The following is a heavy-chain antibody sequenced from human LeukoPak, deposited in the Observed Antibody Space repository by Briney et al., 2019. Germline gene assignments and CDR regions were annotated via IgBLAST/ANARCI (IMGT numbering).Heavy chain of an antibody. J-gene: IGHJ4*02. Sequence: GGSLRLSCAASGFIFSSDDMHWVRQAPGKGLEWVAGIQSNGRNKYYVDSVKGRFAISRDNSKSTLYLQVNSLRAEDTAVYYCAKEGGYSYGPLDYWGQGTLVTVSS. CDR1: GFIFSSDD. V-gene: IGHV3-30*02. CDR2: IQSNGRNK. CDR3: AKEGGYSYGPLDY. D-gene: IGHD5-18*01.